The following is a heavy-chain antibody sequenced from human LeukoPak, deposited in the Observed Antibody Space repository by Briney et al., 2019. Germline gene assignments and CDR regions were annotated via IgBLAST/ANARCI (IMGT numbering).Heavy chain of an antibody. V-gene: IGHV4-59*01. J-gene: IGHJ5*02. CDR2: IYYSGST. Sequence: SETLSLTCAVYGGSFSGYYWSWIRQPPGKGLEWIGYIYYSGSTNYNPSLKSRVTISVDTSKNQFSLKLSSVTAADTAVYYCARGIRSGSYFGWFDPWGQGTLVTVSS. CDR3: ARGIRSGSYFGWFDP. CDR1: GGSFSGYY. D-gene: IGHD1-26*01.